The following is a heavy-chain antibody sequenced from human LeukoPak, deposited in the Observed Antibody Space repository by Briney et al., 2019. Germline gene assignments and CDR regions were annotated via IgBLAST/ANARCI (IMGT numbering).Heavy chain of an antibody. J-gene: IGHJ4*02. D-gene: IGHD4-17*01. Sequence: ASVKLSCKASGSMFTNYGVSWVRRAPGQQREGWGWISDYNGKTNYAQKLQARVTITTDTSTSIAYMELRSMKSDDTAVYYCARDGPDYGDYVNFDYWGQGTLATVSS. CDR1: GSMFTNYG. CDR3: ARDGPDYGDYVNFDY. CDR2: ISDYNGKT. V-gene: IGHV1-18*04.